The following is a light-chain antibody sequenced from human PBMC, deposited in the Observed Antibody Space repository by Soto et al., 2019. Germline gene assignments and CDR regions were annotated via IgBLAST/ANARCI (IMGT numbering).Light chain of an antibody. CDR2: AAS. CDR1: QDIRTD. J-gene: IGKJ2*01. Sequence: AIQMTQSPSSLSASVGDRVTITCRASQDIRTDVAWYQQKPGKAPKLLIYAASSLQSGVSSRFSGSGSGIDFTLTISSLQPEDFATYYCLQDYNYPYTFGQGTKLEIK. V-gene: IGKV1-6*01. CDR3: LQDYNYPYT.